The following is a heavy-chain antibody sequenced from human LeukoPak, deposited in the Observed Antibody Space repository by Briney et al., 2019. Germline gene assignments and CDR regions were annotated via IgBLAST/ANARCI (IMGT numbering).Heavy chain of an antibody. D-gene: IGHD4-17*01. Sequence: PSETLSLTCTVSGGSISSGGYYWSWIRQHPGKGLEWIGYIYYSGSTYYNPSLKSRVTISVDTSKNQFSLKLSSVTAADTAVYYCARVESTVVTEYYFDYWGQGTLVTVSS. CDR1: GGSISSGGYY. CDR2: IYYSGST. V-gene: IGHV4-31*03. CDR3: ARVESTVVTEYYFDY. J-gene: IGHJ4*02.